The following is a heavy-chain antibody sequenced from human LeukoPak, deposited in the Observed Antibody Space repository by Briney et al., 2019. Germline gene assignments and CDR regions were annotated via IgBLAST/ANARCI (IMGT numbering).Heavy chain of an antibody. CDR3: TKNGRDGYNFH. Sequence: PGGSLRLSCAASGFTFSGSAMHWVRQASGKGLEWVGRIRSKANSYATAYAASVKGRFTMSRDDSKKTAYLQMTSLKTEDTAVYYCTKNGRDGYNFHWGQGTLVTVSS. CDR2: IRSKANSYAT. D-gene: IGHD5-24*01. CDR1: GFTFSGSA. J-gene: IGHJ4*02. V-gene: IGHV3-73*01.